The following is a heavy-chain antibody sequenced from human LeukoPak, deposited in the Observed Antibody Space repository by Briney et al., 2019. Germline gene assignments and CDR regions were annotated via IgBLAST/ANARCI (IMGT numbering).Heavy chain of an antibody. V-gene: IGHV3-30-3*01. Sequence: GGSLRLSCAASGFTFSSYAMHWVRQAPGKGLEWVAVISYDGSNKYYADSVKGRFTISRDNSKNTLYLQMNSLRAEDTAVYYCARDIVVVVAATGSLVFDYWGQGTLVTVSS. CDR3: ARDIVVVVAATGSLVFDY. CDR2: ISYDGSNK. CDR1: GFTFSSYA. D-gene: IGHD2-15*01. J-gene: IGHJ4*02.